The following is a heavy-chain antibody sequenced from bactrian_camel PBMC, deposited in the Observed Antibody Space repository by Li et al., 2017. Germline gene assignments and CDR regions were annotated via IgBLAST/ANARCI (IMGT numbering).Heavy chain of an antibody. CDR2: IGRTERTI. Sequence: DVQLVESGGGLVQPGGSLTLSCAASGFEFANTEMSWLRQAPGKGFYWLATIGRTERTIFYGDAVKGRFVVGKGSAKNTLYLQMNDLEPDDTAVYSCAAGRHVCWVGTVVRPYWYTSWGQGT. CDR3: AAGRHVCWVGTVVRPYWYTS. D-gene: IGHD6*01. V-gene: IGHV3S32*01. CDR1: GFEFANTE. J-gene: IGHJ3*01.